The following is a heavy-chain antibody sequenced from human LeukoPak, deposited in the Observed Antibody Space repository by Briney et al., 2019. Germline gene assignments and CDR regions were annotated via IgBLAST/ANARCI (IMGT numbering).Heavy chain of an antibody. CDR1: GGSISGSNW. Sequence: PSGTLSLTCAVSGGSISGSNWWSWVRQPPGKGLEWIGEIYHSGSTNYNPSLKSRVTISVDKSKNQFSLKLSSVTAADTAVYYCARDCGGAAAGPYNWFDPWGQGTLVTVSS. J-gene: IGHJ5*02. CDR2: IYHSGST. V-gene: IGHV4-4*02. CDR3: ARDCGGAAAGPYNWFDP. D-gene: IGHD6-13*01.